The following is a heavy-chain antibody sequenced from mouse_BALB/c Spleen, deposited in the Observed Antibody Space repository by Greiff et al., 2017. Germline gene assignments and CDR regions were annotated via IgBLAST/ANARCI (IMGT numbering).Heavy chain of an antibody. V-gene: IGHV7-3*02. CDR2: IRNKANGYTT. CDR1: GFTFTDYY. J-gene: IGHJ3*01. Sequence: EVQGVESGGGLVQPGGSLRLSCATSGFTFTDYYMSWVRQPPGKALEWLGFIRNKANGYTTEYSASVKGRFTISRDNSQSILYLQMNTLRAEDSATYYCARDKGGCFAYWGQGTLVTVSA. CDR3: ARDKGGCFAY.